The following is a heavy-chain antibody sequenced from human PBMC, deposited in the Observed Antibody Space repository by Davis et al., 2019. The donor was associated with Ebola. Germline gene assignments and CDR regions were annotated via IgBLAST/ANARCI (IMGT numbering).Heavy chain of an antibody. V-gene: IGHV3-64*01. CDR2: ISSNGGST. Sequence: GESLKISCAASGFTFSSYAMHWVRQAPGKGLEYVSAISSNGGSTYYANSVKGRFTISRDNAKNSLYLQMNSLRAEDTAVYYCARGLAVAPNTNWYFDLWGRGTLVTVSS. CDR3: ARGLAVAPNTNWYFDL. CDR1: GFTFSSYA. J-gene: IGHJ2*01. D-gene: IGHD6-19*01.